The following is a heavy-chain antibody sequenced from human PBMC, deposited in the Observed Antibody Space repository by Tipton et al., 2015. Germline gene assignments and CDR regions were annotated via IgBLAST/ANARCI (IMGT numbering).Heavy chain of an antibody. D-gene: IGHD1-1*01. CDR2: IDSDESST. J-gene: IGHJ4*02. Sequence: QLVQSGGGLVQPGKSLRLSCAASGFSFRHYRMHWVRQAPGKGLVWVSRIDSDESSTTYADSVRGRFTISRDNAKSSMYLQMNSRRPEDTAVYYCARRGDWNLRFFDYWGQGTLVTVSS. CDR3: ARRGDWNLRFFDY. V-gene: IGHV3-74*02. CDR1: GFSFRHYR.